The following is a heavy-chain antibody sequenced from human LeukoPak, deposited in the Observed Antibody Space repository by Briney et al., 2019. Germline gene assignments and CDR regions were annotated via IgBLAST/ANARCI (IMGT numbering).Heavy chain of an antibody. CDR1: GGSISSSSCY. Sequence: SETLSLTCTVSGGSISSSSCYWGWIRQPPGKGLEWIGYIYYSGSTNYNPSLKSRVTISVDTSKNQFSLKLSSVTAADTAVYYCARAPGTQYSGSYYFYYYYGMDVWGQGTTVTVSS. V-gene: IGHV4-61*05. CDR3: ARAPGTQYSGSYYFYYYYGMDV. J-gene: IGHJ6*02. D-gene: IGHD1-26*01. CDR2: IYYSGST.